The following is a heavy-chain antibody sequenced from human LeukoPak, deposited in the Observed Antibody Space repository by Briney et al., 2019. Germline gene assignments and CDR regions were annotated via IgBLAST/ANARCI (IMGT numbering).Heavy chain of an antibody. CDR2: VSGSGGST. D-gene: IGHD6-6*01. J-gene: IGHJ4*02. CDR1: GFTFSSYA. V-gene: IGHV3-23*01. Sequence: EGSLRLSCAASGFTFSSYAMSWVRQAPGKGLEWVSIVSGSGGSTNYADSVKGRFTISRDNSKNTLYLQMNTLRAEDTAVYYCAKGHLYSTSSTSFDYWGQGTLVTVSS. CDR3: AKGHLYSTSSTSFDY.